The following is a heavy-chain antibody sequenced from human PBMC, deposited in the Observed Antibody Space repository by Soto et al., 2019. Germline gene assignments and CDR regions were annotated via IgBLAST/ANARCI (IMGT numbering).Heavy chain of an antibody. Sequence: TLSLTCTVSGGSISSSSYYWGWIRQPPGKGLEWIGSIYYSGSTYYNPSLKSRVTISVDTSKNQFSLKLSSVTAADTAVYYCARMSGYMDVWGKGTTVTVSS. CDR2: IYYSGST. CDR3: ARMSGYMDV. CDR1: GGSISSSSYY. J-gene: IGHJ6*03. D-gene: IGHD3-3*01. V-gene: IGHV4-39*01.